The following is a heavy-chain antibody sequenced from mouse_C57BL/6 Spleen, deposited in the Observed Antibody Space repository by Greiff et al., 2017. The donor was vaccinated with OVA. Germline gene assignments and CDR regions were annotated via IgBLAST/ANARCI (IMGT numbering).Heavy chain of an antibody. D-gene: IGHD2-4*01. CDR1: GYAFSSYW. V-gene: IGHV1-80*01. Sequence: QVQLQQSGAELVKPGASVKISCKASGYAFSSYWMNWVKQRPGKGLEWIGQIYPGDGDTNYNGKFKGKATLTADKSSSTAYMQLSSLTSEDSAVYFCARRIYYDQFDYWGQGTTLTVSS. CDR2: IYPGDGDT. CDR3: ARRIYYDQFDY. J-gene: IGHJ2*01.